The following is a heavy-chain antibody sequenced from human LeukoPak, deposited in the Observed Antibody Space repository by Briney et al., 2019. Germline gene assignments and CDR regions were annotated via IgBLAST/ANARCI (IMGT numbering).Heavy chain of an antibody. CDR3: ARHHSSSPLDAFPF. J-gene: IGHJ3*01. CDR1: GYTFTSYG. Sequence: ASVKVSCKASGYTFTSYGISWVRQAPGQGLEWMGWISAYNGNTNYAQKLQGRVTMTTDTSTSTAYMELRSLRSDDTAVYYCARHHSSSPLDAFPFWGQGTMVTVSS. D-gene: IGHD6-13*01. V-gene: IGHV1-18*01. CDR2: ISAYNGNT.